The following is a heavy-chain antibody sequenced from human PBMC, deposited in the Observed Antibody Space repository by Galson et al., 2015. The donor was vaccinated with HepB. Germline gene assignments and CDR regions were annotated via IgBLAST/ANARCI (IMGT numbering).Heavy chain of an antibody. V-gene: IGHV4-59*01. J-gene: IGHJ6*02. CDR3: AKGRGYYYGMDV. CDR2: IYYSGST. CDR1: GDSFSGYY. Sequence: ETLSLTCTVYGDSFSGYYWSWIRQPPGKGLEWIGYIYYSGSTNYNPSLKSRVAMSVDTSKNQFSLRLSSVTVADTAMYYCAKGRGYYYGMDVWGQGTTVTVSS.